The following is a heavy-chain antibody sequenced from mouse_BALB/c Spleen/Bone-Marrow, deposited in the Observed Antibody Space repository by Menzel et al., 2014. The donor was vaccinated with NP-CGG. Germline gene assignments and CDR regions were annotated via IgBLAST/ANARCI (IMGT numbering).Heavy chain of an antibody. CDR3: ARPTTVVATGGSFDY. CDR2: ISSGGSYT. Sequence: EVKLMESGGDLVKPGGSLKLSCAASGFTFSSYGMSWVRQTPDKRLEWVATISSGGSYTYYPDSVKGRFTISRGNAKNTLYLQMSSLKSEDTAMYYCARPTTVVATGGSFDYWGQGTTLTVSS. V-gene: IGHV5-6*01. CDR1: GFTFSSYG. J-gene: IGHJ2*01. D-gene: IGHD1-1*01.